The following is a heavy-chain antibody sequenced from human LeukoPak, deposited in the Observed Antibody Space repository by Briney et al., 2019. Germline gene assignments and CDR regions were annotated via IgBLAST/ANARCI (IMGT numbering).Heavy chain of an antibody. CDR3: ARTNNWNPPPTDY. CDR2: IIPNSGGT. D-gene: IGHD1-20*01. Sequence: GASVKVSCKASGYTFTGYYMHWVRQAPGQGLEWMGWIIPNSGGTSYAQKFQGRVTMTRDTSISTAYMELSRLRSDDTAVYYCARTNNWNPPPTDYWGQGTLVTVSS. V-gene: IGHV1-2*02. J-gene: IGHJ4*02. CDR1: GYTFTGYY.